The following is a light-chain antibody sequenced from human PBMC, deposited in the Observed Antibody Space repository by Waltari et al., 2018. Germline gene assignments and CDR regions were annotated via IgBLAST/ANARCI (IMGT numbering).Light chain of an antibody. CDR2: WAS. V-gene: IGKV4-1*01. J-gene: IGKJ5*01. CDR3: QQYYTITIT. Sequence: DTVMTQSPNSLAVSLGERATINCKSSQNILYSSNNKNYLAWYQQKPGQPPKLLLYWASTRASGVPDRFSGSGSGTDFTLTISSLRTEDVAVYYCQQYYTITITFGQGTRLEIK. CDR1: QNILYSSNNKNY.